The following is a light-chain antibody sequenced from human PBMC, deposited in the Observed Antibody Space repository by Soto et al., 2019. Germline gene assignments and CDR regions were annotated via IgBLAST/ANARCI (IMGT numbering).Light chain of an antibody. J-gene: IGKJ1*01. CDR1: DNIGPW. CDR2: KAS. V-gene: IGKV1-5*03. Sequence: DIQMTQSPSTLSASIGDRVAITCRASDNIGPWVAWYQQKPGKAPKLLIYKASTLETGAPSRFAGSGSGTGFTLTITRLQPDDFATYYCQQYYSYPRTFGQGTKVDIK. CDR3: QQYYSYPRT.